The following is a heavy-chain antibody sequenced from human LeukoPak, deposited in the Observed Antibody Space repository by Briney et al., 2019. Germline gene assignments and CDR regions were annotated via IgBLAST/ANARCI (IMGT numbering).Heavy chain of an antibody. CDR3: ARDHRVAAAGPSRYYYGMDV. J-gene: IGHJ6*02. V-gene: IGHV3-30-3*01. CDR2: ISYDGSNK. Sequence: GGSLRLSCAASGFTFSSYAMHWVRQAPGKGLEWVAVISYDGSNKYYADSVKGRFTISRDNSKNTLYLQMNSLRAEDTAVYYCARDHRVAAAGPSRYYYGMDVWGQGTTVTVSS. D-gene: IGHD6-13*01. CDR1: GFTFSSYA.